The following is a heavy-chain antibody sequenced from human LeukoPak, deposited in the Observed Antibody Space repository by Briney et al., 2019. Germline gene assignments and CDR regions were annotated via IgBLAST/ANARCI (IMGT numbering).Heavy chain of an antibody. Sequence: GASMKVSCKVSGYTLTEFSMHWVRQAPGKGLEWMGGFDPEEGETIYAQNLQGRVILTEDTSTDTAYMELSSLRSEDTAVYYCVRSPALNWGLAYWGQGTLVTVSS. J-gene: IGHJ4*02. D-gene: IGHD2-21*01. CDR1: GYTLTEFS. CDR2: FDPEEGET. CDR3: VRSPALNWGLAY. V-gene: IGHV1-24*01.